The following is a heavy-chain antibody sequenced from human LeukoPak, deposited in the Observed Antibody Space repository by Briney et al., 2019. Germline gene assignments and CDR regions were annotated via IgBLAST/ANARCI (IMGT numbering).Heavy chain of an antibody. V-gene: IGHV3-53*01. J-gene: IGHJ1*01. Sequence: PGGSLRLSCAASGFTVSSNYMSWVRQAPGKGLEWVSVIYSGGSTYYADSVKGRFTISRDNSKNTPYLPMNSLRAEDTAVYYCARDQRVEAPRYFQHWGQGTLVTVSS. CDR3: ARDQRVEAPRYFQH. D-gene: IGHD1-26*01. CDR1: GFTVSSNY. CDR2: IYSGGST.